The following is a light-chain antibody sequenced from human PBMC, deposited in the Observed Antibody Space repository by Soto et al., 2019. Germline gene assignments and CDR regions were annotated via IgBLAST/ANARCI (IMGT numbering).Light chain of an antibody. J-gene: IGKJ2*01. CDR1: QSIDNY. CDR2: AAT. V-gene: IGKV1-39*01. Sequence: DIQMTQSPSSLSASQGDRVTITYRASQSIDNYLNWYQQEEGKAPKLLIYAATSLQSGVPSRFSGSGSGTEFTLTISSLQPGDFATYYCQQSYNSPYTFGLGTKVDIK. CDR3: QQSYNSPYT.